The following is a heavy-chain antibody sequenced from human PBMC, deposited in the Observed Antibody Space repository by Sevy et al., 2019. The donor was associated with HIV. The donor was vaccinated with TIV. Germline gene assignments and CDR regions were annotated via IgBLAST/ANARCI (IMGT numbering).Heavy chain of an antibody. V-gene: IGHV3-33*01. CDR2: IWYDGSNK. CDR1: GFTFSSYG. CDR3: ARDSSSSSFDY. Sequence: GSLRLSCAASGFTFSSYGMHWVRQAPGKGLEWVAVIWYDGSNKYYADSVKGRFTISRDNSKNTLYLQMNSLRAEDTAVYYCARDSSSSSFDYWGQGTLVTVSS. J-gene: IGHJ4*02. D-gene: IGHD6-13*01.